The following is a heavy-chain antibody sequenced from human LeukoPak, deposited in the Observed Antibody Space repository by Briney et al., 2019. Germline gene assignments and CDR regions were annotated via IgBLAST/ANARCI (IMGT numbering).Heavy chain of an antibody. V-gene: IGHV3-49*04. Sequence: GGSLRLSCSASGFTFGDHAMSWVRQAPGKGLEWVGFIRSKGYGGTTEYAASVEGRFSLSRDDSKSFVYLQVSSLKTEDTAVYYCTRVRSGNDFDYWGQGTLVTVSS. CDR1: GFTFGDHA. CDR2: IRSKGYGGTT. J-gene: IGHJ4*02. CDR3: TRVRSGNDFDY. D-gene: IGHD3-10*01.